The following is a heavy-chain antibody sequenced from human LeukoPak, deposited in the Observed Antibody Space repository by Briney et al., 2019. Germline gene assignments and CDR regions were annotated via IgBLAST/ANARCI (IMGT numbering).Heavy chain of an antibody. V-gene: IGHV1-18*01. CDR2: ISAYNGNT. CDR3: ARGRYSYGSLGWDDY. Sequence: ASVKVSCKASGYTFTSYGIIWVRQAPGQGLEWMGWISAYNGNTNYAQKLQGRVTMTTDTSTSTAYMELRSLRSDDTAVYYCARGRYSYGSLGWDDYWGQGTLVTVSS. CDR1: GYTFTSYG. J-gene: IGHJ4*02. D-gene: IGHD5-18*01.